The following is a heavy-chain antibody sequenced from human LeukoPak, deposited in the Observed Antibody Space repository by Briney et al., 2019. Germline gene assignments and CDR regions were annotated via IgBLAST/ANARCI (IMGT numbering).Heavy chain of an antibody. Sequence: SETLSLTCAVYGGSFSGYYWSWIRQPPGKGLEWIGEVNHSGSTNYNPSLKSRVTISVDTSKNQFSLKLSSVTAADTAVYYCARGRRWLQLNYWGQGTLVTVSS. D-gene: IGHD5-24*01. CDR3: ARGRRWLQLNY. CDR2: VNHSGST. V-gene: IGHV4-34*01. CDR1: GGSFSGYY. J-gene: IGHJ4*02.